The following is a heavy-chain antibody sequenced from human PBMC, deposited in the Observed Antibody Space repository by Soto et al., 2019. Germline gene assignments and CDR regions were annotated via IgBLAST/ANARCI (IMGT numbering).Heavy chain of an antibody. J-gene: IGHJ4*02. V-gene: IGHV4-30-2*01. D-gene: IGHD3-22*01. CDR3: ARGRYYDSSGYYPYYFDY. Sequence: PSETLSLTCAVSGGSISSGGYSWSWIRQPPGKGLEWIGYIYHSGSTYYNPSLKSRVTISVDRSKNQFSLKLSSVTAADTAVYYCARGRYYDSSGYYPYYFDYWGKGTLVTVSS. CDR2: IYHSGST. CDR1: GGSISSGGYS.